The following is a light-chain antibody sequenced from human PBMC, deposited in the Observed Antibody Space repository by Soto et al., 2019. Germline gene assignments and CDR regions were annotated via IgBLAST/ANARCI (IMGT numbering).Light chain of an antibody. CDR1: HSDVGAYNF. Sequence: QSVLTQPRSVSGSPGQSVTISCTGTHSDVGAYNFVSWYQQHPGKAPKLLIYDVTRRPSGVPDRFSGSKSGYTASLTISGLQAEDEADFYCSSYAGTSVVFGGGTQLTVL. J-gene: IGLJ2*01. CDR3: SSYAGTSVV. CDR2: DVT. V-gene: IGLV2-11*01.